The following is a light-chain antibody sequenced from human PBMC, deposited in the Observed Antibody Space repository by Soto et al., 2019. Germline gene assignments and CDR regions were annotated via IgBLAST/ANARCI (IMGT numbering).Light chain of an antibody. V-gene: IGKV3-20*01. J-gene: IGKJ3*01. Sequence: EIVLTQSPGTLSLSPGERATLACRASQSVRSSYLAWYQQKPGQAPRSLLYGTSTRATGIPDRFSGSGSGTDFTLTISRLEPEDCAVYYCQQYGNSPRFTFGPGTKVDIK. CDR2: GTS. CDR3: QQYGNSPRFT. CDR1: QSVRSSY.